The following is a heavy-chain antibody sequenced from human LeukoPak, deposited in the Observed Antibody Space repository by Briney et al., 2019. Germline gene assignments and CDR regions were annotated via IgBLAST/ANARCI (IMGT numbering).Heavy chain of an antibody. CDR2: INTNTGNP. Sequence: ASVKVSCKASGYTFTSYGISWVRQAPGQGLEWMGWINTNTGNPTYAQGFTGRFVFSLDTSVSTAYLQISSLKAEDTAVYYCARAPTYYSNHDASWLDPWGQGTLVTVSS. D-gene: IGHD4-11*01. V-gene: IGHV7-4-1*02. J-gene: IGHJ5*02. CDR1: GYTFTSYG. CDR3: ARAPTYYSNHDASWLDP.